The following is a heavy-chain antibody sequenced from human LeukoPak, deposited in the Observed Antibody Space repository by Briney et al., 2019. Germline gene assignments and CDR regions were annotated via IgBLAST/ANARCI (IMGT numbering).Heavy chain of an antibody. CDR3: ARTGSGSYYKDY. V-gene: IGHV3-48*04. D-gene: IGHD3-10*01. CDR1: GFTFSSYA. J-gene: IGHJ4*02. CDR2: ISSSGSTI. Sequence: GGSLRLSCAASGFTFSSYAMSWVRQAPGKGLEWVSYISSSGSTIYYADSVKGRFTISRDNAKNSLYLQMNSLRAEDTAVYYCARTGSGSYYKDYWGQGTLVTVSS.